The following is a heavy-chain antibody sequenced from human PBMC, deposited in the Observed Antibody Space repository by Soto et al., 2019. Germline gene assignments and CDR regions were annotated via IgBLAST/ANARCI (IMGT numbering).Heavy chain of an antibody. D-gene: IGHD6-19*01. CDR3: ARDGTKRSTGGGLDY. CDR1: GFTFSDYG. Sequence: QVQLVESGGGVVQPGRSLRLSYAASGFTFSDYGTHWVRQAPGKGLEWVAVIWYDGGNKYYADSVKGRFTISRDNSKHTLYLEMNSLRAEDTAVYYCARDGTKRSTGGGLDYWGQGTLVTVSS. CDR2: IWYDGGNK. V-gene: IGHV3-33*01. J-gene: IGHJ4*02.